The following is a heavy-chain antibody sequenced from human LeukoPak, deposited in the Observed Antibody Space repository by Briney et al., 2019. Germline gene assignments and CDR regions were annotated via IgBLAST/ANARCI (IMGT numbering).Heavy chain of an antibody. CDR1: GFTFNSYA. Sequence: PGGSLRLSCAASGFTFNSYAMSWVRQAPGKGLEWVSAISGSGGSTYYADSVKGRFTISRDNSKNTLYLQMNSLRAEDTAVYYCAKLLHYDFWSGYPDAFDIWGQGTMVTVSS. CDR3: AKLLHYDFWSGYPDAFDI. CDR2: ISGSGGST. V-gene: IGHV3-23*01. J-gene: IGHJ3*02. D-gene: IGHD3-3*01.